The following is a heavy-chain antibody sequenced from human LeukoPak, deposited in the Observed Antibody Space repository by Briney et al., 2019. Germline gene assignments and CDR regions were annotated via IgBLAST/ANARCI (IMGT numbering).Heavy chain of an antibody. Sequence: ASVKVSCKVSGYTLTELSMHWVRQAPGKGLEWMGGFDPEDGETIYAQKFQGRVTMTEDTSTDTAYMELSSLRSEDTAVYYCATAPRAAAGSVYWGQGTLVTVSS. V-gene: IGHV1-24*01. CDR1: GYTLTELS. D-gene: IGHD6-13*01. J-gene: IGHJ4*02. CDR3: ATAPRAAAGSVY. CDR2: FDPEDGET.